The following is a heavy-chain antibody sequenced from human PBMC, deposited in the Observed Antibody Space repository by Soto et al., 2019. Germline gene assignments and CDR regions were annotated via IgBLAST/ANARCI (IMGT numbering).Heavy chain of an antibody. J-gene: IGHJ6*02. CDR2: IIPILGIA. CDR1: GGTFSSYT. CDR3: ASPFLAYYYYYGMDV. V-gene: IGHV1-69*02. Sequence: SVKVSCKASGGTFSSYTISWVRQAPGQGLEWMGRIIPILGIANYAQKFQGRVTITADKSTSTAYMELSSLRSEDTAVYYCASPFLAYYYYYGMDVWGQGTTVTVSS.